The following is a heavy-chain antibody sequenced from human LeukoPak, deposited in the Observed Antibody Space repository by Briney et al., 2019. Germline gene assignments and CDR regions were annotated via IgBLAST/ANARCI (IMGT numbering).Heavy chain of an antibody. D-gene: IGHD2-8*01. J-gene: IGHJ4*02. Sequence: PSETLSLTCTVSGGSISSYYWSWIRQPPGKGLEWIGYIYYSGSTNYNPSLKSRVTISVDTSKNQFSLKLSSVTAADTAVYYCARAFGAYCTNGVCYHFDYWGQGTLVTVSS. CDR2: IYYSGST. CDR3: ARAFGAYCTNGVCYHFDY. CDR1: GGSISSYY. V-gene: IGHV4-59*12.